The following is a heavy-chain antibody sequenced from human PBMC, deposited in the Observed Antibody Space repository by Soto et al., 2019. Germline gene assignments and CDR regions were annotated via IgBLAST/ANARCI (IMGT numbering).Heavy chain of an antibody. D-gene: IGHD3-22*01. V-gene: IGHV3-23*01. CDR2: ISGSGGST. J-gene: IGHJ4*02. CDR1: GFTFNDYV. Sequence: GGSLRLSCTASGFTFNDYVMTWVRQAPGKGLEWASTISGSGGSTYYADSVKGRFTISRDNSKNTLYLQMNSLRAEDTAVYYCAIKRYYYDSSGYNEIDHWGQGTLVTVSS. CDR3: AIKRYYYDSSGYNEIDH.